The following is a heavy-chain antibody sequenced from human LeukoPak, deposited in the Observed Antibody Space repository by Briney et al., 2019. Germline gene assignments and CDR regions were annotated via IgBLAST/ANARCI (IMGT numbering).Heavy chain of an antibody. CDR1: GFAFNNYA. CDR3: AKTQWKVGATDYFDY. V-gene: IGHV3-23*01. Sequence: GGSLRPSCAASGFAFNNYAMTWVRQAPGKGLEWVSNINDNGGQTHYADSVKGRFTISRENSKNTLFLQMDSLRAEDTAVYYCAKTQWKVGATDYFDYWGQGILVTVSS. CDR2: INDNGGQT. J-gene: IGHJ4*02. D-gene: IGHD1-26*01.